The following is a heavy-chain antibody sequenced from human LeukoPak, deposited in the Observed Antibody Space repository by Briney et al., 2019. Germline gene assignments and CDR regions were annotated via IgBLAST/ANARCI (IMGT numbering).Heavy chain of an antibody. V-gene: IGHV3-30-3*01. CDR1: GFTFSSYA. Sequence: PGRSLRLSCAASGFTFSSYAMHWVRQAPGKGLEWVAVISYDGSNKYYADSVKGRFTISRDNSKNTLYLQMNSLRAEDTAVYYCASHSNYVRAWGQGTLVTVSS. D-gene: IGHD4-11*01. CDR2: ISYDGSNK. CDR3: ASHSNYVRA. J-gene: IGHJ5*02.